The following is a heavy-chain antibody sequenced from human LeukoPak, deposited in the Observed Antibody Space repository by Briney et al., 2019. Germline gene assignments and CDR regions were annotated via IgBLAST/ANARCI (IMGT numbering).Heavy chain of an antibody. J-gene: IGHJ4*02. CDR3: ARGLSSGWYLVAFDY. CDR2: IYSGGST. D-gene: IGHD6-19*01. CDR1: GFTVSSNY. Sequence: GGSLRLSCAASGFTVSSNYMSWVRQAPGKGLEWVSVIYSGGSTYYADSVKGRFTISRDNSKNTLYLQMNSLRAEDTAVYYCARGLSSGWYLVAFDYWGQGTLVTVSS. V-gene: IGHV3-53*01.